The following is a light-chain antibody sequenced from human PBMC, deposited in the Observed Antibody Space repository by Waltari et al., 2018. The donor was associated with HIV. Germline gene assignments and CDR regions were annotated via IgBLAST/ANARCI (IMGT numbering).Light chain of an antibody. CDR2: DDS. Sequence: SYVLTPPPSVSVAPGHAARITCGGNNIGSNRGHWYQQKPGQAPVVVVYDDSDRPSGIPERFSGSNSGNTATLTISRVEAGDEADYYCQVWDSSSDHWVFGGGTKLTVL. V-gene: IGLV3-21*02. CDR1: NIGSNR. CDR3: QVWDSSSDHWV. J-gene: IGLJ3*02.